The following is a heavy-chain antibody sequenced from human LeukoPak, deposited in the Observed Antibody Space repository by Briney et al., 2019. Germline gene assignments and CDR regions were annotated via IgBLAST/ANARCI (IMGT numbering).Heavy chain of an antibody. CDR3: ARDHGSGWYSLDY. Sequence: PSETLSLTCTVSGGSISSYYGSWIRQPPGKGLEWIGYIYYSGSTNYNPSLKSRVTISVDTSKNQFSLKLSSVTAADTAVYYCARDHGSGWYSLDYWGQGTLVTVSS. D-gene: IGHD6-19*01. CDR1: GGSISSYY. J-gene: IGHJ4*02. CDR2: IYYSGST. V-gene: IGHV4-59*01.